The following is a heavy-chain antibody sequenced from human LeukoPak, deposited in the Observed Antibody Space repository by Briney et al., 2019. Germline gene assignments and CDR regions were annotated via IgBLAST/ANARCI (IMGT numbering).Heavy chain of an antibody. CDR1: GGSISSGSYY. Sequence: SETLSLTCTVSGGSISSGSYYWSWIRQPAGKGLEWIGRIYTSGSTNYNPSLKSRVTMSVDTSKNQFSLKLSSVTAADTAVYYCARERTTYGDYYYYMDVWGKGTTVTVSS. CDR3: ARERTTYGDYYYYMDV. D-gene: IGHD2-2*01. CDR2: IYTSGST. J-gene: IGHJ6*03. V-gene: IGHV4-61*02.